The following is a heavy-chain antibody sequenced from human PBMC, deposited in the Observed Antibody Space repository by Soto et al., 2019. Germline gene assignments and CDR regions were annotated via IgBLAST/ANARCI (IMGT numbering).Heavy chain of an antibody. J-gene: IGHJ6*02. CDR2: IRASGSDT. Sequence: PGGSLRLSCAASGFTFSSYTLSWVRQAPGKGLEWVSAIRASGSDTFYADSVKGRFTISRDNSKNTLYLQMNSLRAEDTAIYYCAKRGDYYYYGMKVWGQGSTVTVSS. V-gene: IGHV3-23*01. CDR3: AKRGDYYYYGMKV. CDR1: GFTFSSYT. D-gene: IGHD3-16*01.